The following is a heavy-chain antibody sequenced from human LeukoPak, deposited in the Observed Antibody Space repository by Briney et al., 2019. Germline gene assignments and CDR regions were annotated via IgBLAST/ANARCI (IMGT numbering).Heavy chain of an antibody. CDR2: VRYDETTR. V-gene: IGHV3-30*02. CDR1: GFTFSNYG. D-gene: IGHD3-10*01. Sequence: PGGSLRLSCAASGFTFSNYGMHWVRQAPGKGLEWVAFVRYDETTRFYADSVKGRFTISRDNSKTTLYLQMNSLRAEDTAVYYCARGGYYYGSGTRIDYWGQGTLVTVSS. J-gene: IGHJ4*02. CDR3: ARGGYYYGSGTRIDY.